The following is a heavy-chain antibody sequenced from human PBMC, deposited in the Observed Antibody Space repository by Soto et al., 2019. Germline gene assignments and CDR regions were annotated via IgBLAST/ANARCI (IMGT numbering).Heavy chain of an antibody. CDR2: ISWNSGSI. V-gene: IGHV3-9*01. J-gene: IGHJ4*02. Sequence: EVQLVESGGGLVQPSRSLRLSCAASGFTFDDYAMHWVRQAPGKGLEWVSGISWNSGSIGYADSVKGRFTISRDNAKNSLYLQMNSLRAEDTALYYCARGEYSSGWYSSGYFDYWGQGTLVTVSS. CDR3: ARGEYSSGWYSSGYFDY. CDR1: GFTFDDYA. D-gene: IGHD6-19*01.